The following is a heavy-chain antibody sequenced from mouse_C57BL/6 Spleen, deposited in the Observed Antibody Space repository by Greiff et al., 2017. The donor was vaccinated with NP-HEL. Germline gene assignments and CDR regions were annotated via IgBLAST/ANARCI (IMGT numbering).Heavy chain of an antibody. D-gene: IGHD2-4*01. CDR2: IYPSDSET. V-gene: IGHV1-61*01. CDR1: GYTFTSYW. CDR3: ARYDYLYAMDY. J-gene: IGHJ4*01. Sequence: QVHVKQSGAELVRPGSSVKLSCKASGYTFTSYWMDWVKQRPGQGLEWIGNIYPSDSETHYNQKFKDKATLTVDKSSSTAYMQLSSLTSEDSAVYYCARYDYLYAMDYWGQGTSVTVSS.